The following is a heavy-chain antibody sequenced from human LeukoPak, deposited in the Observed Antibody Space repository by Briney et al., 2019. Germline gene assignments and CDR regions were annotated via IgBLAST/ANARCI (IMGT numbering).Heavy chain of an antibody. V-gene: IGHV4-61*02. D-gene: IGHD3-22*01. CDR1: GGSISSGNYY. Sequence: RSSETLSLTCAVSGGSISSGNYYWSWIRQPAGKGLEWIGRIYTSGSTSYNPTLKSRVTISSDTSKNQFSLKLSSVTAADTAVYYCARESDLSNYDRTDYWGQGTLVTVSS. CDR2: IYTSGST. CDR3: ARESDLSNYDRTDY. J-gene: IGHJ4*02.